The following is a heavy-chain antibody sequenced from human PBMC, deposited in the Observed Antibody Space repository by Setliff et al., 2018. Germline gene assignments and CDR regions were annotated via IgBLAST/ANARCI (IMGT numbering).Heavy chain of an antibody. D-gene: IGHD6-19*01. Sequence: SETLSLTCAVSGYSISSGYYWGWIRQPPGKGLEWIGSIYYSGSTYYNPSLKSRVTISVDTSKNQFSLKLSSVTAADTAVYYCARSKSSSGWLNWFDPWGQGTLVTVSS. V-gene: IGHV4-38-2*01. CDR2: IYYSGST. CDR1: GYSISSGYY. J-gene: IGHJ5*02. CDR3: ARSKSSSGWLNWFDP.